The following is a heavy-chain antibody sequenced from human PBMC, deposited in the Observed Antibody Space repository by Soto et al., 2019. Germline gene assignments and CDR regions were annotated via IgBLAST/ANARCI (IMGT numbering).Heavy chain of an antibody. CDR2: IRSKAYGGTT. CDR1: GFTFGDYA. CDR3: TRVYYYYGMDV. J-gene: IGHJ6*02. Sequence: GGSLRLSCTASGFTFGDYAMSWVRQAPGKGLEWVGFIRSKAYGGTTEYAASVKGRFTISRDDSKSIAYLQMNGLKTEDTAVYYCTRVYYYYGMDVWGQGTTVTVSS. V-gene: IGHV3-49*04.